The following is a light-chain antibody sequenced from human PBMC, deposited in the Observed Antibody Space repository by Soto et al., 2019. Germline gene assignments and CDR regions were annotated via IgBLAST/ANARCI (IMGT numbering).Light chain of an antibody. V-gene: IGKV1-39*01. CDR3: QQTYAAPLT. CDR1: QSVSRY. CDR2: AAS. J-gene: IGKJ4*01. Sequence: DIQMTQSPSSLSASVGDSVTITCRASQSVSRYFNWYQQKPGKAPTLLISAASTLQSGVPSRFSGSGKGTHFTLSISDLRPEDFATYYCQQTYAAPLTFGGGTKVDIK.